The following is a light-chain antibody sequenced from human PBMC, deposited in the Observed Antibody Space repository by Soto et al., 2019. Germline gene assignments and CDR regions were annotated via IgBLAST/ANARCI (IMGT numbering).Light chain of an antibody. CDR3: SSYTSSNNVV. Sequence: QSALTQPASVSGSPGQSITISCTGTSNDVGGYNYVSWYQHHPGKAPKLMIYEVSHRPSGVSNRFSGSKSGNTASLTISGLQADDEADYYCSSYTSSNNVVFGGGTKLTVL. CDR2: EVS. CDR1: SNDVGGYNY. V-gene: IGLV2-14*01. J-gene: IGLJ3*02.